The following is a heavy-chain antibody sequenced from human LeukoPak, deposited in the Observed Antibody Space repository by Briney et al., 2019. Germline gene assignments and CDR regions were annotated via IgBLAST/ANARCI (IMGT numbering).Heavy chain of an antibody. CDR3: ARGLAAAGTYVYYYYMDV. Sequence: SVKVSCKASGGTFSSYAISWVRQAPGQGLEWMGGIIPIFGTANYAQKFQGRVTITTDESTSTAYMELSSLRSEDTAVYYCARGLAAAGTYVYYYYMDVWGKGTTVTASS. CDR2: IIPIFGTA. V-gene: IGHV1-69*05. D-gene: IGHD6-13*01. J-gene: IGHJ6*03. CDR1: GGTFSSYA.